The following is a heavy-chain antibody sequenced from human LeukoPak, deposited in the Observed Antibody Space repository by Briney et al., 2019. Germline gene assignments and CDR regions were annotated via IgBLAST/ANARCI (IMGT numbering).Heavy chain of an antibody. D-gene: IGHD3-22*01. J-gene: IGHJ4*02. CDR3: ARDLESSGYYYGLGY. V-gene: IGHV1-18*01. Sequence: ASVKVSCKASGYTFTSYGISWVRQAPGQGLEWMGWISAYNGNTNYAQKLQGRVTMTTDTSTSTAYMELRSLRSGDAAVCYCARDLESSGYYYGLGYWGQGTLVTVSS. CDR2: ISAYNGNT. CDR1: GYTFTSYG.